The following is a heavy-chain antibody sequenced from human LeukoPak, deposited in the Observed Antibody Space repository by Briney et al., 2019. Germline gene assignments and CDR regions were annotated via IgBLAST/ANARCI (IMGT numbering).Heavy chain of an antibody. D-gene: IGHD5-18*01. Sequence: ASVKVSCKASGYTFTGYYMHWVRQAPGQGLEWMGWINPNSGGTNYAQKFQGRVTMTRDTSISTAYMELSRLRSDDTAVYYCARGRDGRYSLRPNWFDPWGQGTLVTVSS. CDR1: GYTFTGYY. J-gene: IGHJ5*02. CDR2: INPNSGGT. CDR3: ARGRDGRYSLRPNWFDP. V-gene: IGHV1-2*02.